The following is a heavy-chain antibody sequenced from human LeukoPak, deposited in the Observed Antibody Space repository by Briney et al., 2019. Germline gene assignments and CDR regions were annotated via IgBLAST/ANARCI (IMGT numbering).Heavy chain of an antibody. CDR2: TYYRTKWYN. Sequence: SQTLSLTCDISGDSVSSNNGAWNWIRQSPSRGLEWLGRTYYRTKWYNDYAGSLNGRITISPDTSKNQFSLHLNSVTPEDTAVYYCARDLGNTGWYTFDYWGQGILVTVSS. CDR3: ARDLGNTGWYTFDY. J-gene: IGHJ4*02. D-gene: IGHD6-19*01. V-gene: IGHV6-1*01. CDR1: GDSVSSNNGA.